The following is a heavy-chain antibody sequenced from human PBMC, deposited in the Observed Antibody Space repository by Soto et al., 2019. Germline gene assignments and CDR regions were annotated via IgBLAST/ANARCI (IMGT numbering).Heavy chain of an antibody. CDR1: GGSISSGDYY. J-gene: IGHJ6*02. Sequence: SETLSLTCTVSGGSISSGDYYWSWIRQPPGKGLEWIGYIYYSGTTNYSPSLKSRVTISVDTSKNQFSLELSSVTAADSAIYYCARQSGGYYYYGMDVWGQGTTVTVSS. CDR3: ARQSGGYYYYGMDV. CDR2: IYYSGTT. V-gene: IGHV4-61*08. D-gene: IGHD1-26*01.